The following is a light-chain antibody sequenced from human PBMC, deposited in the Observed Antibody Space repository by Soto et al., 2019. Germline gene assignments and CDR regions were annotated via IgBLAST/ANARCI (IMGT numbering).Light chain of an antibody. J-gene: IGKJ5*01. Sequence: EIVMTQSPATLSVSPGERATLSCRASQSVSSNLAWYQQKPGQAPRLLIYGASTRATGIPARFSGSGSGTDFTLTISSLEPEDFAAYYCQQRKNWQVTFGQGTRLEIK. CDR1: QSVSSN. V-gene: IGKV3-15*01. CDR2: GAS. CDR3: QQRKNWQVT.